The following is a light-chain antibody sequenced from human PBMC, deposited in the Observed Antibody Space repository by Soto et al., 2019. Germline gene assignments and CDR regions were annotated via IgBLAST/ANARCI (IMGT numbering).Light chain of an antibody. V-gene: IGLV2-14*03. CDR3: TSFTSSTTPYV. CDR1: SSDVGRYNS. CDR2: DVD. Sequence: QSVLTQPASVSGSPGQSITISCTGTSSDVGRYNSVSWYQLHPGKAPRLVIFDVDYRPSGVSDRFSGSKSGNTASLTISGLQAEDEADYYCTSFTSSTTPYVFGTGTKVPS. J-gene: IGLJ1*01.